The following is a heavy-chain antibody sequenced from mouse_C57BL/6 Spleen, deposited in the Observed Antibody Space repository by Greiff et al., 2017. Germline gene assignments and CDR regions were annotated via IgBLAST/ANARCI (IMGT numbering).Heavy chain of an antibody. CDR2: IYPYNGVS. V-gene: IGHV1-31*01. Sequence: EVKLMESGPELVKPGASVKISCKASGYSFTGYYMHWVKQSHGNILDWIGYIYPYNGVSSYNQKFKGKATLTVDKSSSTAYMELRSLTSEDSAVYCCARETQGYGEGGYFDDWGQGTTLTVSS. J-gene: IGHJ2*01. CDR3: ARETQGYGEGGYFDD. D-gene: IGHD2-2*01. CDR1: GYSFTGYY.